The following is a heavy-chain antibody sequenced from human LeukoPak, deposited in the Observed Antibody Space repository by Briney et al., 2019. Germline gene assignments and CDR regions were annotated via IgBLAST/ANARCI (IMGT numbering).Heavy chain of an antibody. D-gene: IGHD3-10*01. J-gene: IGHJ4*02. Sequence: KTSETLPLTCTVSGGSISSSDYYWGWIRQPPGKGLEWIGTTYYSGSTYYNPSLKSRVTISVDTSKNHFSLKLTSVTAADTAVYYCARSTMVRGVMSNVDYWGQGTLVTVSS. CDR3: ARSTMVRGVMSNVDY. V-gene: IGHV4-39*01. CDR1: GGSISSSDYY. CDR2: TYYSGST.